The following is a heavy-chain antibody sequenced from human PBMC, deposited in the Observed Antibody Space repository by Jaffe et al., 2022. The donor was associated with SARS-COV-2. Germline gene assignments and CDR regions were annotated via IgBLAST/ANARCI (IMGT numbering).Heavy chain of an antibody. Sequence: EVQLVESGGGLVQPGGSLRLSCAASGFTVSSNYMSWVRQAPGKGLEWVSVIYSGGSTYYADSVKGRFTISRDNSKNTLYLQMNSLRAEDTAVYYCARDDYGDFYYYGMDVWGQGTTVTVSS. J-gene: IGHJ6*02. V-gene: IGHV3-66*02. CDR2: IYSGGST. CDR3: ARDDYGDFYYYGMDV. CDR1: GFTVSSNY. D-gene: IGHD4-17*01.